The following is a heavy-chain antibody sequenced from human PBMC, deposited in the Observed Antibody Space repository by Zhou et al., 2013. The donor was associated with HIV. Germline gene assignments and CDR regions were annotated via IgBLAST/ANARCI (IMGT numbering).Heavy chain of an antibody. CDR2: ISSGSSFI. V-gene: IGHV3-21*01. Sequence: EVQLVESGGGLVKPGGSLRLSCAASGFTFSSYSMNWVRQAPGKGLEWVSSISSGSSFIYYADSVKGRFTMSRDNAKNSLYLQMNSLRAEDTAVYYCARDPPPPVQLPDYWGQGTLVTVSS. D-gene: IGHD1-1*01. CDR3: ARDPPPPVQLPDY. CDR1: GFTFSSYS. J-gene: IGHJ4*02.